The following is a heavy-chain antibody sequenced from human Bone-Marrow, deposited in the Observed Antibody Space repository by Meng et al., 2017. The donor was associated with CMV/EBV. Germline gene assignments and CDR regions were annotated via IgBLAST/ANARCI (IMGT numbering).Heavy chain of an antibody. J-gene: IGHJ5*02. CDR2: IRYDGSNK. D-gene: IGHD3-3*01. CDR1: GFTFSSYG. V-gene: IGHV3-30*02. Sequence: GESLKISCAASGFTFSSYGMHWVRQAPGKGLEWVAFIRYDGSNKYYADSVKGRFTISRDNSKNTLYLQMNSLRAEDTAVYYCARGHYDFWSGYRGEFGWFDPWGQGTLVTVS. CDR3: ARGHYDFWSGYRGEFGWFDP.